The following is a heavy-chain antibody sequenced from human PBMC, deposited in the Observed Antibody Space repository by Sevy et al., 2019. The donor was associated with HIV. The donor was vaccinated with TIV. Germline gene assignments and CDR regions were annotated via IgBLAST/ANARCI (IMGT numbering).Heavy chain of an antibody. Sequence: GGSLRLSCAASGFAFYNYSMSWIRQAPGKGLEWVATFSFDCGKINYADSVKGRFTISRDNSKNSFYLQMDNLRVEDTALYYCAREGCTRPQDYWGQGTRVTVSS. J-gene: IGHJ4*02. CDR3: AREGCTRPQDY. V-gene: IGHV3-23*01. CDR2: FSFDCGKI. CDR1: GFAFYNYS. D-gene: IGHD2-8*01.